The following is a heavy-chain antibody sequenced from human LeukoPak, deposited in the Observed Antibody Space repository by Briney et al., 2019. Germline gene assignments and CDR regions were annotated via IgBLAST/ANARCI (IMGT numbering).Heavy chain of an antibody. J-gene: IGHJ4*02. CDR3: ARVDTAMVTLFYFDY. Sequence: GGSLRLSCAASGFTFSSYSMNWVRQAPGKGLEWVSYISSSSSTIYYADSVKGRFTVSRDNAKNSLYLQMNSLRAEDTAVYYCARVDTAMVTLFYFDYWGQGTLVTVSS. CDR2: ISSSSSTI. CDR1: GFTFSSYS. D-gene: IGHD5-18*01. V-gene: IGHV3-48*01.